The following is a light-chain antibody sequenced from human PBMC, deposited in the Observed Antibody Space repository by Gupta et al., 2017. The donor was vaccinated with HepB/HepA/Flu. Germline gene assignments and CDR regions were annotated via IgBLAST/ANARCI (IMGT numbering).Light chain of an antibody. CDR2: AAS. V-gene: IGKV1-39*01. Sequence: DIQMTQSPFSLAASVGDRVIIICRASQIISSYLNWYQQKPGKAPKLLLYAASSLQSGVPSRFSGSGSGTDFTLTIIRRQPEDFATYFCQQRDSTPLTFGGWTKLEIK. CDR3: QQRDSTPLT. J-gene: IGKJ4*01. CDR1: QIISSY.